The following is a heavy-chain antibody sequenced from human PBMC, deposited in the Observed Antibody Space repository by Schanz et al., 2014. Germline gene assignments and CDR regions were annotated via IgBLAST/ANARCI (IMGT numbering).Heavy chain of an antibody. Sequence: QVQLVQSGAEVKKPGASVKVSCKASGYTFSSYGISWVRQAPGQGLEWMGWISANNGNTNSAQKLQGRVTMTTDTSTSTAYMELRSLRSDDTAVYYCARSHSLVGTIDFDYWGQGTLVTVSS. V-gene: IGHV1-18*04. CDR2: ISANNGNT. D-gene: IGHD1-26*01. J-gene: IGHJ4*02. CDR1: GYTFSSYG. CDR3: ARSHSLVGTIDFDY.